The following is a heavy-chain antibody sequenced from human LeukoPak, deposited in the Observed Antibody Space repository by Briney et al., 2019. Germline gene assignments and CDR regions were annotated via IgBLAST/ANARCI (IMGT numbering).Heavy chain of an antibody. J-gene: IGHJ4*02. Sequence: GGSLRLSCTASGFTFGDYAMSWVRQAPGKGLEWVGFIRSKAYGGTTEYAASVKGRFTISRDDSKSIAYLQMNSLKTEDTAVYYCAREGYDFWSGYYFDYWGQGTLVTVSS. CDR2: IRSKAYGGTT. D-gene: IGHD3-3*01. CDR1: GFTFGDYA. V-gene: IGHV3-49*04. CDR3: AREGYDFWSGYYFDY.